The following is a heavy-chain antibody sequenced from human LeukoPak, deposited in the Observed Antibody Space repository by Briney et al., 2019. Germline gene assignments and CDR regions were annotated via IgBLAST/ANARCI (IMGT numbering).Heavy chain of an antibody. CDR3: ARGGNLHPQSPY. J-gene: IGHJ4*02. D-gene: IGHD1-14*01. CDR1: GFTFITYW. CDR2: INQDGREK. Sequence: PGGSLRLSCAASGFTFITYWMSWVRQAPGKGLEWVANINQDGREKYYVDSVKGRFTISRDNGKNSVYLQMNSLGAEDTGVYYCARGGNLHPQSPYWGQGTLVTVSS. V-gene: IGHV3-7*01.